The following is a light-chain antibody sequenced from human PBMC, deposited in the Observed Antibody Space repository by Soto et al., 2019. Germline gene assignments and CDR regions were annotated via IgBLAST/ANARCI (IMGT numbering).Light chain of an antibody. CDR2: KAS. CDR1: QNIGSW. J-gene: IGKJ1*01. V-gene: IGKV1-5*03. CDR3: QQYSPWFVRT. Sequence: DIQMTQSPSTLSASVVDRVTVTCRASQNIGSWVAWFQQKLGKGPTLLIYKASTLENGVPSRFSATVYGTAITLAISSLQADDFALYYGQQYSPWFVRTCGQGTKV.